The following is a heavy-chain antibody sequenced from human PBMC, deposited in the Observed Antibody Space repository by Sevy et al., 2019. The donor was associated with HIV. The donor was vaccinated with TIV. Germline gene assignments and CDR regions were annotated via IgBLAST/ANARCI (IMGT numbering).Heavy chain of an antibody. J-gene: IGHJ4*02. CDR2: INPNSGGT. V-gene: IGHV1-2*06. Sequence: ASVKVSCKASGYTFTGYYMHWVRQAPGQGLEWMGRINPNSGGTNDAQKFQGRVTMTRDTSISTAYMELSRLRSDDTAVYYSARVAGDTAMAHYWGQGTLVTVSS. CDR1: GYTFTGYY. D-gene: IGHD5-18*01. CDR3: ARVAGDTAMAHY.